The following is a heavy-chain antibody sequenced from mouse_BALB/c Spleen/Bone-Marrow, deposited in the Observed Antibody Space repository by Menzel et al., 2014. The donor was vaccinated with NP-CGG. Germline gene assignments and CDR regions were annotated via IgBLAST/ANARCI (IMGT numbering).Heavy chain of an antibody. CDR1: GYTFTSYY. CDR3: TRLSLLRGYFDY. D-gene: IGHD1-2*01. CDR2: INPSNGGT. J-gene: IGHJ2*01. V-gene: IGHV1S81*02. Sequence: VQLQQSGAELVKPGTSVKLSCKASGYTFTSYYIYWVKQRPGQGLKWIGEINPSNGGTNFNEKFKSKATLTVDKSSSTAYMQLSSLTSEDSAVYYCTRLSLLRGYFDYWGQCTPLTVAS.